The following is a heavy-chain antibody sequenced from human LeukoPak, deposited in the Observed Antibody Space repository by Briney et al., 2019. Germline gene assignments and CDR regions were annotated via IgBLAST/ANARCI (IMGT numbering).Heavy chain of an antibody. J-gene: IGHJ5*02. CDR2: ISSTSSDI. D-gene: IGHD4-17*01. V-gene: IGHV3-21*01. Sequence: PGGSLRLSCAASGFTLYIYTMDWVSQAPGKWLEWVSSISSTSSDIHYADSVKGRFTIFRYNAKNSLYLQMSSLRAEDTAVYYCARRGSDATAHQGDFDHWGQGTLVSVSS. CDR1: GFTLYIYT. CDR3: ARRGSDATAHQGDFDH.